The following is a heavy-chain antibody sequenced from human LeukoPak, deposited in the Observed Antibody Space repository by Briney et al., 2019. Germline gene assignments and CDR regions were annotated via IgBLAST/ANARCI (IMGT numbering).Heavy chain of an antibody. V-gene: IGHV1-8*02. CDR3: ARSKNSWYGMGFDH. CDR2: VNPNKDNT. J-gene: IGHJ4*02. CDR1: GYTFTSHD. Sequence: ASVKVSCKASGYTFTSHDINWVRQATGQGLEWMGWVNPNKDNTVSAQKFQGRVTMTWNTSISTVYMELSSLRSGDTAVYYCARSKNSWYGMGFDHWGQGTLVTVSS. D-gene: IGHD6-13*01.